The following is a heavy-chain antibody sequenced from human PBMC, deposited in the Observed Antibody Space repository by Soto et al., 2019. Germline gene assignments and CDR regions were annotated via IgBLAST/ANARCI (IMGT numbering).Heavy chain of an antibody. Sequence: VQLVESGGGVVQPGRSLRLSCAASGFTFSSYGMHWVRQAPGKGLEWVAVIWYDGSNKYYADSVKGRFTISRDNSKNTLYLQMNSLRAEDTAVYYCAREQQWLVPPYYYYYGMDVWGQGTTVTVSS. D-gene: IGHD6-19*01. CDR1: GFTFSSYG. CDR3: AREQQWLVPPYYYYYGMDV. J-gene: IGHJ6*02. V-gene: IGHV3-33*01. CDR2: IWYDGSNK.